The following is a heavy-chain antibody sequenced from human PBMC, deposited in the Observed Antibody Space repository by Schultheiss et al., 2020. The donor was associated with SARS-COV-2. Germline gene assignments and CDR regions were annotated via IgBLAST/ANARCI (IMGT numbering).Heavy chain of an antibody. D-gene: IGHD4-17*01. CDR2: IYSGGST. J-gene: IGHJ4*02. V-gene: IGHV3-66*01. CDR1: GFTFSSYA. Sequence: GGSLRLSCAASGFTFSSYAMSWVRQAPGKGLEWVSVIYSGGSTYYADSVKGRFTISRDNSKNTLYLQMNSLRAEDTAVYYCAREATVTTSFDYWGQGTLVTVSS. CDR3: AREATVTTSFDY.